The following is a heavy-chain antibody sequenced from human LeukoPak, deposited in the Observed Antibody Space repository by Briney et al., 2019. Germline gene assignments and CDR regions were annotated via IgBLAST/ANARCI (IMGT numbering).Heavy chain of an antibody. CDR2: ISSNSSSI. D-gene: IGHD5-18*01. Sequence: SGGSLRLSCAASGFTFDDYAMHWVRQAPGKGLEGVSSISSNSSSIGYADSVKGRFTISRDNAKNSLYLQMNSLRAEDMALYYCAKGSRGSRIQLWFDAFDIWGQGTMVTVSS. J-gene: IGHJ3*02. CDR3: AKGSRGSRIQLWFDAFDI. CDR1: GFTFDDYA. V-gene: IGHV3-9*03.